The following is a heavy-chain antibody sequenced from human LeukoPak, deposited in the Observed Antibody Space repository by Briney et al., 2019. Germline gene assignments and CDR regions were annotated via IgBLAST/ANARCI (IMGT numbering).Heavy chain of an antibody. CDR3: ARDLTTVTSYYFDY. V-gene: IGHV1-2*06. CDR1: GYTFTGYY. CDR2: INPNSGGT. D-gene: IGHD4-17*01. Sequence: ASVKVSCKASGYTFTGYYMHWVRQAPGQGLEWMGRINPNSGGTNYAQKFQGRVTMTRDTSISTAYMELGRLRSDDTAVYYCARDLTTVTSYYFDYWGQGTLVTVSS. J-gene: IGHJ4*02.